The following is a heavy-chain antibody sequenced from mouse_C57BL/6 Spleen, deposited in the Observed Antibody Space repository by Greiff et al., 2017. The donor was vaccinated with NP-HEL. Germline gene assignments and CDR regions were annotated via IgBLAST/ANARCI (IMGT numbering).Heavy chain of an antibody. D-gene: IGHD2-4*01. CDR3: ARQVYYDYDWYFDV. Sequence: EVKLVESGGGLVKPGGSLKLSCAASGFTFSDYGMHWVRQAPEKGLEWVAYISSGSSTIYYADTVKGRFTISRDNAKNTLFLQMTSLRSEDTAMDYCARQVYYDYDWYFDVWGTGTTVTVSA. J-gene: IGHJ1*03. V-gene: IGHV5-17*01. CDR1: GFTFSDYG. CDR2: ISSGSSTI.